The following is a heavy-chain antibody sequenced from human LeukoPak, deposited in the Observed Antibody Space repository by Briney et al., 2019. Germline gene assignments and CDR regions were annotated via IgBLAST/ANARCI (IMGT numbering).Heavy chain of an antibody. CDR3: ARAKGRSPLFDY. V-gene: IGHV6-1*01. D-gene: IGHD6-13*01. Sequence: LSQTLSLTCALSGDSVSSNSAAWNWIRQSPSRGLEWLGRTYYRSKWYNDYAVSVKGRIAINPDTSKNQFSLQLNSVTPEDTAVYYCARAKGRSPLFDYWGQGTLVTVSS. CDR1: GDSVSSNSAA. J-gene: IGHJ4*02. CDR2: TYYRSKWYN.